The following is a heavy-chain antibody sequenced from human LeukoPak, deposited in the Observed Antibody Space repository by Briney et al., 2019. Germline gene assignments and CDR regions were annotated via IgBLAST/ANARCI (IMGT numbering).Heavy chain of an antibody. CDR2: INPNSGAT. D-gene: IGHD3-10*01. J-gene: IGHJ4*02. CDR3: ARVESGD. Sequence: GASVTVSSKASGYTFTFYYMQWVRQAPGQGLEWMGWINPNSGATNYAQKFQGRVTMTRHTSISTAYMELSSLRSDDTAVYYWARVESGDWGQGTMVTASS. V-gene: IGHV1-2*02. CDR1: GYTFTFYY.